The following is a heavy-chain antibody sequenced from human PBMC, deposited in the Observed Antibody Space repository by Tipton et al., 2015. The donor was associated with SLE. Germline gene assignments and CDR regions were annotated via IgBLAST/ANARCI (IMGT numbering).Heavy chain of an antibody. CDR3: ARTLGAIAHTVYDAFDI. J-gene: IGHJ3*02. D-gene: IGHD1-26*01. CDR2: FHYSGTT. CDR1: GGSITNHY. Sequence: TLSLTCTVSGGSITNHYWNWIRQPPGKGLEWIGYFHYSGTTHDNPPLKSRVTMSVDMSKNQFSLRLTSVTAADTAVYYCARTLGAIAHTVYDAFDIWGQGKMVTVSS. V-gene: IGHV4-59*11.